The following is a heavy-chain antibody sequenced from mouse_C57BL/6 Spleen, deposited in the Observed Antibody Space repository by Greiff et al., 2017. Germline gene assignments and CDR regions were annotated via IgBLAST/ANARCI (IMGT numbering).Heavy chain of an antibody. Sequence: QVQLQQSGAELAKPGASVKLSCKASGYTFTSYWMHWVKQRPGQGLEWIGYINPSSGYTKYNQKFKDKATLTVDKSSSTAYMQLSSLTYEDSAVNTVAWGLTGTGGYFDVGGTGTTVTVSS. CDR3: AWGLTGTGGYFDV. D-gene: IGHD4-1*01. CDR1: GYTFTSYW. J-gene: IGHJ1*03. CDR2: INPSSGYT. V-gene: IGHV1-7*01.